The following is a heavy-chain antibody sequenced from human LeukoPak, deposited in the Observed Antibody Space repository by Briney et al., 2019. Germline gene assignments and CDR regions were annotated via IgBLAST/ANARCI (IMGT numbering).Heavy chain of an antibody. V-gene: IGHV3-21*01. J-gene: IGHJ6*03. CDR3: ARIVVYYYYYMDV. D-gene: IGHD3-22*01. Sequence: PGGSLRLSCAASGFAFSSHSMNWVRQAPGKGLEWVSSISSSSYIYYADSVKGRFTISRDNAKNSLYLQMNSLRAEDTAVYYCARIVVYYYYYMDVWGKGTTVTVSS. CDR2: ISSSSYI. CDR1: GFAFSSHS.